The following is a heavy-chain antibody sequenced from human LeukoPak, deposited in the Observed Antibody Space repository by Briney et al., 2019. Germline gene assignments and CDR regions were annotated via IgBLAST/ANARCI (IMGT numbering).Heavy chain of an antibody. Sequence: PSETLSLTCAVYGGSFSGYYWSWIRQPPGKGLEGIGEINHSGSTNYNPSLKSRVTISVDTSNNQFSLKLSSVTAADTAVYYCARTSAYYYDSSGYYWGYYFDYWGRGTLVTVSX. D-gene: IGHD3-22*01. J-gene: IGHJ4*02. CDR3: ARTSAYYYDSSGYYWGYYFDY. CDR1: GGSFSGYY. CDR2: INHSGST. V-gene: IGHV4-34*01.